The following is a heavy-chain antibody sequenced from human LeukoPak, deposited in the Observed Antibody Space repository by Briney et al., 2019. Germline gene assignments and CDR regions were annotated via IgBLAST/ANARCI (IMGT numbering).Heavy chain of an antibody. CDR1: GYSFTSYW. CDR3: ARTYDILTDYNLGWFDP. V-gene: IGHV5-51*01. D-gene: IGHD3-9*01. J-gene: IGHJ5*02. Sequence: GESLKISCKGSGYSFTSYWIGWVRQMPGKGLEWMGIIYPGDSDTRYSPSFQGQVTISADKSISTAYLQWNSLKASDTAMYYCARTYDILTDYNLGWFDPWGQGTLVTVSS. CDR2: IYPGDSDT.